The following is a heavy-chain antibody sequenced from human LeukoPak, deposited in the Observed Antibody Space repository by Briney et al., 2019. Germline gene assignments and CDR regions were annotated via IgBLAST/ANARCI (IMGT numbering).Heavy chain of an antibody. Sequence: ASVKVSCKASGGTFRGYTISWVRQAPGQGLEWMGRIILLFGIADHAQKFQDRVTITADKATSTVYMEMSRLRSEDTAVYYCARVEVLDSWSGYYDDAFDIWGQGTVVTVSS. CDR1: GGTFRGYT. V-gene: IGHV1-69*02. CDR2: IILLFGIA. CDR3: ARVEVLDSWSGYYDDAFDI. J-gene: IGHJ3*02. D-gene: IGHD3-3*01.